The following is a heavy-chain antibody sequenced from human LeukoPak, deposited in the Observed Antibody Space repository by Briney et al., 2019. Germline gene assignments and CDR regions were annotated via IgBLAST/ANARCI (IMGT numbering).Heavy chain of an antibody. CDR1: GFTFDDYA. Sequence: GGSLRLSCAASGFTFDDYAMHWVRQAPGKGLEWVSGISWNSGSIGYADSVKGRFTISRDNAKNSLYLQTNSLRAEDTALYCCAKGIGVVIIRAYFDYWGQGTLVTVSS. CDR2: ISWNSGSI. CDR3: AKGIGVVIIRAYFDY. J-gene: IGHJ4*02. D-gene: IGHD3-3*01. V-gene: IGHV3-9*01.